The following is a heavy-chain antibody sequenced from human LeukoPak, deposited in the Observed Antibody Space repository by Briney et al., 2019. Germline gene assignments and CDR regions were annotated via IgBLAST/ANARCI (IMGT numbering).Heavy chain of an antibody. CDR2: IWYDGSNQ. CDR1: GFTFSDHY. V-gene: IGHV3-33*08. Sequence: GGSLRLSCAASGFTFSDHYMDWVRQAPGKGLEWVSVIWYDGSNQYYADSVKGRFTISRDNSKNTLYLQMNSLRAEDTAVYFCARGGGLDVWGQGATVTVSS. CDR3: ARGGGLDV. D-gene: IGHD3-16*01. J-gene: IGHJ6*02.